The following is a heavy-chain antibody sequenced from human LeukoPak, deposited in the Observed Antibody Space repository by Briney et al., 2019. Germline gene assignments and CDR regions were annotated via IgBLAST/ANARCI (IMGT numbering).Heavy chain of an antibody. V-gene: IGHV3-7*01. CDR1: GFNFGDYW. CDR3: AKASRGPGETY. CDR2: IKQDGHER. Sequence: PGGSLRLSCAASGFNFGDYWMHWVRQAPGKALEWVANIKQDGHERYYVDSVKGRFTISRDNAQNSLYLQMNSLRAEDTAVYYCAKASRGPGETYWGQGTLVTVSS. D-gene: IGHD3-10*01. J-gene: IGHJ4*02.